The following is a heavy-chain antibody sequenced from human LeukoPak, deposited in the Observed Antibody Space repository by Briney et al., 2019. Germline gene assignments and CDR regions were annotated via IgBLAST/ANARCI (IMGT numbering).Heavy chain of an antibody. CDR2: ISWNSGSI. J-gene: IGHJ4*02. CDR1: GFTFDDYA. D-gene: IGHD2-2*02. Sequence: GGSLRLSCAASGFTFDDYAMHWVRQAPGKGLEWVSGISWNSGSIGYADSVKGRFTISRDNSKNTLYLQMNSLRAEDTAVYYCARDWGYCSSTSCYTYGGFDYWGQGTLVTVSS. CDR3: ARDWGYCSSTSCYTYGGFDY. V-gene: IGHV3-9*01.